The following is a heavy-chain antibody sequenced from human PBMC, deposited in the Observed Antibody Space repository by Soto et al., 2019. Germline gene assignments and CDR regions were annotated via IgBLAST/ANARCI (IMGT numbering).Heavy chain of an antibody. CDR3: ARDLYCSSSSCYQGFLDY. D-gene: IGHD2-2*01. Sequence: PGGSLRLSCAASGFSFSSYSMNWVRQAPGKGLEWVSSISSSSSYIYYADSVKGRFTISRDNAKNSLYLQMNSLRAEDTAVYYCARDLYCSSSSCYQGFLDYWGQGTLVTVSS. V-gene: IGHV3-21*01. CDR1: GFSFSSYS. CDR2: ISSSSSYI. J-gene: IGHJ4*02.